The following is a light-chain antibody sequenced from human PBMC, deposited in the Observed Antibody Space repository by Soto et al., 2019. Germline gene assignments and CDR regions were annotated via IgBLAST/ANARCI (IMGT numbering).Light chain of an antibody. CDR2: AAS. CDR3: QQYGSSPRT. Sequence: EIVLTQSPDTLSLSPGERATLFCRASQTLSINSLAWYQQKPGQAPRLLIYAASTRHTGIPDRFNGSGSGTDFALTINRLEPEDFAVYYCQQYGSSPRTFGQGTKVDIK. CDR1: QTLSINS. J-gene: IGKJ1*01. V-gene: IGKV3-20*01.